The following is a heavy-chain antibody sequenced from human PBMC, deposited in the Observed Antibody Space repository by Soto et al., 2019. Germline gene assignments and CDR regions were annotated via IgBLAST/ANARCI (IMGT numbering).Heavy chain of an antibody. D-gene: IGHD5-18*01. Sequence: QVQLVESGGGVVQPGRSLRLSCAASGFIFSSYGMHWVRQAPGKGLEWVAVISYDGSNKYYADTGKGRFTISRDNSKNTLYLQMNSLRAEDTAVYYCAKGSTAMTYFDYWGQGTLVTVSS. CDR1: GFIFSSYG. J-gene: IGHJ4*02. V-gene: IGHV3-30*18. CDR3: AKGSTAMTYFDY. CDR2: ISYDGSNK.